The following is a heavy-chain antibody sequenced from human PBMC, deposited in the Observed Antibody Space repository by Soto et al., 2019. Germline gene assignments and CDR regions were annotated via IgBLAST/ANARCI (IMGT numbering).Heavy chain of an antibody. CDR3: AKGHSDYPRTSFDFDL. J-gene: IGHJ4*02. D-gene: IGHD6-25*01. CDR2: ISWNSGSV. V-gene: IGHV3-9*01. Sequence: EVQLVESGGGLVQPGRSLRLSCAASGFTFDDYAMHWVRQAPGKGLEWVSGISWNSGSVGYADSVKGRFTISRDNAKNSLYLQTNSLSADDTALYYCAKGHSDYPRTSFDFDLWGQRTLITVSS. CDR1: GFTFDDYA.